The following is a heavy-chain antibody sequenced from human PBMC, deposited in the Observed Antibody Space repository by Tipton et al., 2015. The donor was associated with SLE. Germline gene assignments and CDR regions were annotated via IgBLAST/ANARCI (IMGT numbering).Heavy chain of an antibody. Sequence: SLRLSCAASKFIFSDYYMSWIRQAPGKGLECLSYISSSGKTIYYADSARGRFTISRDNAKSSLYLEMSSLRAGDTAVYYCARVRPTVWNGYSGGMDVWGQGTTVTVSS. CDR1: KFIFSDYY. J-gene: IGHJ6*02. CDR3: ARVRPTVWNGYSGGMDV. D-gene: IGHD5-24*01. CDR2: ISSSGKTI. V-gene: IGHV3-11*01.